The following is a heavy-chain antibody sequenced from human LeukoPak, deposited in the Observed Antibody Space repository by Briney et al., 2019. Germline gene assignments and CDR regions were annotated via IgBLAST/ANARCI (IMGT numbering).Heavy chain of an antibody. CDR2: IKRKVDGETT. D-gene: IGHD3-22*01. Sequence: ESLRLSWSSSGFPFSNTWMNWVRQAPGKGLEWVCRIKRKVDGETTDYAASVKGRISISRDDAESRLYMEMNSLKTEDTAVYYCTTDTFDSDGYSHDLWGQGTLVTVSS. J-gene: IGHJ5*02. V-gene: IGHV3-15*01. CDR1: GFPFSNTW. CDR3: TTDTFDSDGYSHDL.